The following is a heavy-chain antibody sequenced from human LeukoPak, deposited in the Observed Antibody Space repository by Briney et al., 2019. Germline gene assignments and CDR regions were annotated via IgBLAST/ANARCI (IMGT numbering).Heavy chain of an antibody. D-gene: IGHD5-18*01. Sequence: GGSLRLSCAASGFTFSSYGMSWVRQAPGKGLEWVANIKQDGSEKYYVDSVKGRFTISRDNAKNSLYLQMNSLRAEDTAVYYCARDVAPMVTLFDYWGQGTLVTVSS. CDR3: ARDVAPMVTLFDY. CDR2: IKQDGSEK. V-gene: IGHV3-7*01. CDR1: GFTFSSYG. J-gene: IGHJ4*02.